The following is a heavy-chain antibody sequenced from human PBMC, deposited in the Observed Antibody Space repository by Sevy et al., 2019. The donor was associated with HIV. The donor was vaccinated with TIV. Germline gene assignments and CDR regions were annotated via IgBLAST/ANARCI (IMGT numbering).Heavy chain of an antibody. CDR3: ARDSAVVPRALVH. CDR2: IYYSGSS. Sequence: SETLSLTCNVSGDSISSYFWSWFRQPPGKGLEWIGYIYYSGSSEYNPSLRSRVTISIDTSKKYLSMKLTSVTAADTAVYYCARDSAVVPRALVHWGQGTLVTVSS. D-gene: IGHD2-15*01. V-gene: IGHV4-59*01. CDR1: GDSISSYF. J-gene: IGHJ4*02.